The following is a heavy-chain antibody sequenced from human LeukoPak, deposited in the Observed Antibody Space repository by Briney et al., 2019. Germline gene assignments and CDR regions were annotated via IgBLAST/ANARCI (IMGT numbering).Heavy chain of an antibody. D-gene: IGHD6-19*01. Sequence: GGSLRLSCAASGFSSSAYSMSWVRQAPGKGLEWLANIKHDESEKQYVDSAKGRFTISRDNAKNSLYLVMNSLRGEDTAVYYCARDVTWLVRENQNYGYMDVWGKGTTVTVSS. CDR1: GFSSSAYS. J-gene: IGHJ6*03. V-gene: IGHV3-7*01. CDR2: IKHDESEK. CDR3: ARDVTWLVRENQNYGYMDV.